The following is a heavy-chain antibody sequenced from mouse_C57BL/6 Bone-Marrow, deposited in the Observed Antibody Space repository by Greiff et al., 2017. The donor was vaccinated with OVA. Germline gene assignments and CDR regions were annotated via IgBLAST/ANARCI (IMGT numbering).Heavy chain of an antibody. CDR2: IYPGNSDT. V-gene: IGHV1-5*01. Sequence: VQLQQSGTVLARPGASVKMSCKTSGYTFTSYWMHWVKQRPGQGLEWIGAIYPGNSDTSYNQKFKGKAKLTAVTSASTAYMELSSLTNEDSAVYYCTRFADGYYVPTDYWGQGTTLTVSS. CDR1: GYTFTSYW. CDR3: TRFADGYYVPTDY. J-gene: IGHJ2*01. D-gene: IGHD2-3*01.